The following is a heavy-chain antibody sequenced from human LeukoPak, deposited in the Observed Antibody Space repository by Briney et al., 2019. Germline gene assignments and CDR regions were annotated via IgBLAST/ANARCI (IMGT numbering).Heavy chain of an antibody. CDR1: GGTFSSYA. Sequence: ASVKVSCKASGGTFSSYAISWVRQAPGQGLEWMGGIIPIFGTANYAQKFQGRVTITTDESTSIAYMELSSLRSEDTAVYYCATLRFLEWSSGMDVWGKGTTVTVSS. CDR3: ATLRFLEWSSGMDV. J-gene: IGHJ6*04. D-gene: IGHD3-3*01. V-gene: IGHV1-69*05. CDR2: IIPIFGTA.